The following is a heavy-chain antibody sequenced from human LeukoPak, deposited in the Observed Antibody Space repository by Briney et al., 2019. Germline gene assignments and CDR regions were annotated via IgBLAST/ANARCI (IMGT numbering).Heavy chain of an antibody. CDR2: ISGRGGST. CDR3: AKAPLWSPNFDY. J-gene: IGHJ4*02. CDR1: GFTFSSYA. Sequence: GGSLRLSCAASGFTFSSYAMSWVRQAPGKGLEWVSAISGRGGSTYYADSVKGRFTISRDNSKNTLYLQMNSLRAEDTAVYYCAKAPLWSPNFDYWGQGTLVTVSS. V-gene: IGHV3-23*01. D-gene: IGHD3-10*01.